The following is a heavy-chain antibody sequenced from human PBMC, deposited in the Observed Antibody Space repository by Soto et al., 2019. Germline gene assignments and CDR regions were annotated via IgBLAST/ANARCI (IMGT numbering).Heavy chain of an antibody. CDR3: ARIPAYYDILTGYWAHYGMAV. CDR1: GFSLSTSGMC. J-gene: IGHJ6*02. V-gene: IGHV2-70*11. Sequence: SGPTLVNPTQTLTLTCTFSGFSLSTSGMCVSWIRQPPGKALEWLARIDWDDDKYYSTSLKTRLTISKDTSKNQVVLTMTNMDPVDTATYYCARIPAYYDILTGYWAHYGMAVWGQGTTVTVSS. D-gene: IGHD3-9*01. CDR2: IDWDDDK.